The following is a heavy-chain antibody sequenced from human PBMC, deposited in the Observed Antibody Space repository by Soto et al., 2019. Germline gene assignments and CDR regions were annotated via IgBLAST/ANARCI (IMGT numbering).Heavy chain of an antibody. CDR2: INHSGST. J-gene: IGHJ6*02. V-gene: IGHV4-34*01. CDR3: ARVFTLTAYYYDGLDG. D-gene: IGHD3-16*01. CDR1: GGSFSGYY. Sequence: LSKTLSITCAVYGGSFSGYYWSWIRQPPGKGLEWIGEINHSGSTNYNPSLKSRVTISVDTSKNQFSLKLSSVTAADTAVYYCARVFTLTAYYYDGLDGCGQGPKVIVSS.